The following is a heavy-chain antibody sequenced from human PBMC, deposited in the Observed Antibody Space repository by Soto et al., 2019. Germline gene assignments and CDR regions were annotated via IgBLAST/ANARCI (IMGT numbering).Heavy chain of an antibody. J-gene: IGHJ4*02. CDR1: GFTFSSYA. V-gene: IGHV3-64D*08. CDR3: VKDRRRSSWDIDY. D-gene: IGHD6-13*01. CDR2: ISSNGGST. Sequence: GGSLRLSCSASGFTFSSYAMHWVRQAPGKGLEYVSAISSNGGSTYYADSVKGRFTISRDNSKNTLYLQMSSLRAEDTAVYYCVKDRRRSSWDIDYWGQGTLVTVSS.